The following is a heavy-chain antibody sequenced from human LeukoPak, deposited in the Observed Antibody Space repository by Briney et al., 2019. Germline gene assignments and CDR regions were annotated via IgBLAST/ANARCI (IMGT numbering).Heavy chain of an antibody. D-gene: IGHD3-10*01. CDR3: ARLPFGEFYFDY. CDR2: ISGSGDTT. CDR1: GFTFSSYA. V-gene: IGHV3-23*01. J-gene: IGHJ4*02. Sequence: GGSLRLSCAASGFTFSSYAMSWVRQAPGKGLEWVSAISGSGDTTYYADSVKGRFTVSRDNSKNTLHLQMNSLRAEDTAVYYCARLPFGEFYFDYWGQRTLVTVSS.